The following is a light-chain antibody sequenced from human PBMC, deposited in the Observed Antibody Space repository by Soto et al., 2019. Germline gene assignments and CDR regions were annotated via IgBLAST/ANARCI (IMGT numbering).Light chain of an antibody. J-gene: IGLJ1*01. Sequence: SSLTQPASVSGSPGQSIAISCPGTSSDVGGYNYVSWYQQHPGKAPKFMIYDVSNRPSGVSNRFSGSKSGNTASLTISGLQAGDEADYYCSSYTTSNTRQIVFGTGTKVTVL. V-gene: IGLV2-14*01. CDR3: SSYTTSNTRQIV. CDR2: DVS. CDR1: SSDVGGYNY.